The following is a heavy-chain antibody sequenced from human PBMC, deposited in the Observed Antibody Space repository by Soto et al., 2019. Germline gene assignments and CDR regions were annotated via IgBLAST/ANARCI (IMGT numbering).Heavy chain of an antibody. Sequence: QVQLQESGPGLVKPSETLSLICTVSGGSVSGDKNYWSWIRQSPGKGLEWIGYISYSGTTNYNPSLKSRLTISVDRSKNQFALKLSSVTASYTALYYCATSPRFAFDFWGQGTTVIVSS. J-gene: IGHJ3*01. D-gene: IGHD3-16*01. CDR1: GGSVSGDKNY. V-gene: IGHV4-61*01. CDR3: ATSPRFAFDF. CDR2: ISYSGTT.